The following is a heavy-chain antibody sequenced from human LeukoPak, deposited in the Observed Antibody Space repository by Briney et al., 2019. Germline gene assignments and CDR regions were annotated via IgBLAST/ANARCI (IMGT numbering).Heavy chain of an antibody. Sequence: ASVKVCCKASGYTFTSYDINWVRQATGQELEWMGWMNPNSGNTGYAQKFQGRATMTRNTAISTAYMELSSLRSEDTAVYYCARDSRWFGEFNFDYWGQGTLVTVSS. CDR3: ARDSRWFGEFNFDY. D-gene: IGHD3-10*01. CDR2: MNPNSGNT. J-gene: IGHJ4*02. V-gene: IGHV1-8*01. CDR1: GYTFTSYD.